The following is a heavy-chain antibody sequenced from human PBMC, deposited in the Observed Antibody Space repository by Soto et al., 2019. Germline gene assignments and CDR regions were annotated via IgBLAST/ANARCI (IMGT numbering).Heavy chain of an antibody. CDR1: SGSIGTYF. CDR3: ARGRGGTYDAFDI. D-gene: IGHD1-26*01. Sequence: QVQLRESGPGLVKPSETLSLTCTVSSGSIGTYFWSWIRQPPGKGLEWIGYIYYSGTTNYNPSLQSRVTVFLDTSKNQFSLGLSSVTAADTAVYYCARGRGGTYDAFDIWGQGTLVPVSS. V-gene: IGHV4-59*01. CDR2: IYYSGTT. J-gene: IGHJ3*02.